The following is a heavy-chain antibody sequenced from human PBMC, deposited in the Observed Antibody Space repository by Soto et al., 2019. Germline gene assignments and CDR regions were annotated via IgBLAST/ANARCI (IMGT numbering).Heavy chain of an antibody. CDR2: INTGNGNR. J-gene: IGHJ4*02. CDR3: TRLSGLYWSSSTCSFDQ. V-gene: IGHV1-3*04. Sequence: ASVKVSCKASGYTFTTYAIHWVRQAPGQRLEWMGWINTGNGNRKYSQKYQGRVTISSDTSATTAYMELSSLRTEDTAVYYCTRLSGLYWSSSTCSFDQWGQGTLVTVSS. CDR1: GYTFTTYA. D-gene: IGHD2-2*01.